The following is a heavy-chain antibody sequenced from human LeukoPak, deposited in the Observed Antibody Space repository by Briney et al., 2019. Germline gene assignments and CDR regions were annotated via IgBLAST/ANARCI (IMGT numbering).Heavy chain of an antibody. J-gene: IGHJ6*03. CDR3: ARGGASGSYFYLYYYYYMDV. Sequence: SETLSLTCTVSGYSISSGYYWGWIRQPPGKGLEWIGSIYHSGSTYYNPSLKSRVTISVDTSKNQFSLKLSSVTAADTAVYYCARGGASGSYFYLYYYYYMDVWGKGTTVTISS. D-gene: IGHD1-26*01. V-gene: IGHV4-38-2*02. CDR2: IYHSGST. CDR1: GYSISSGYY.